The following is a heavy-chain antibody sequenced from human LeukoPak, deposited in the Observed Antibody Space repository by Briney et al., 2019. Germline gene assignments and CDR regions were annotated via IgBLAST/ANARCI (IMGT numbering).Heavy chain of an antibody. CDR1: GYTFTSYD. CDR2: MNPNSGNT. J-gene: IGHJ5*02. CDR3: ARSRITLVRGRSFRFDP. V-gene: IGHV1-8*01. Sequence: ASVKVSCKASGYTFTSYDIHWVRQATGQGLEWMGWMNPNSGNTGYAQKFQGRVTMTRNTSISTAYMELSSLRSEDTAVYYCARSRITLVRGRSFRFDPWGQGTLVTVSS. D-gene: IGHD3-10*01.